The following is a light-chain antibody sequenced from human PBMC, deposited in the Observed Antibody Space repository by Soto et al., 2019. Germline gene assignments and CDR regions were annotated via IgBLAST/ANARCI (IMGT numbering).Light chain of an antibody. CDR3: QQYKKWPRT. CDR1: QSVGSS. Sequence: EIVLTQSPGTLSLSPGERATLFCRASQSVGSSLAWYQQKPGQAPRLLIYDASTRATGIPARFSGSGSGTEFTLTISSLQSEDFAVYYCQQYKKWPRTFGHGTKV. CDR2: DAS. J-gene: IGKJ1*01. V-gene: IGKV3-15*01.